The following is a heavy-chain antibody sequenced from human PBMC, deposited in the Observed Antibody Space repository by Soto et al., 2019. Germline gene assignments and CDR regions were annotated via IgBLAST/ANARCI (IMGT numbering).Heavy chain of an antibody. J-gene: IGHJ6*02. D-gene: IGHD6-13*01. V-gene: IGHV3-64D*06. CDR3: VKDMGQAAVGIRYPYGLDV. Sequence: GGSLKLSCSVSGFTVSSFGMHWVRQAPGKGLEHVSTLSSNGIGTYYADSVKGRFTFSRDTSKNTLYLQMSSLRTEDTAVYYCVKDMGQAAVGIRYPYGLDVWGLGTTVTVSS. CDR2: LSSNGIGT. CDR1: GFTVSSFG.